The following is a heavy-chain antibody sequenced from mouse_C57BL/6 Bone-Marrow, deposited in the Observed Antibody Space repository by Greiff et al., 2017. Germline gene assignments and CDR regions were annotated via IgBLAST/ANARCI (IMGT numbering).Heavy chain of an antibody. Sequence: EVKLLESGAGLVKPGGSLKLSCAASVFTFSDYGMHWVRQAPEKVLEWVVYISSGSSTIYYADTVKGRFTISRDNAKNTLFLQLTSLRSEDTAMYYCARGVCYAMDYWGQGTAVTVSA. J-gene: IGHJ4*01. V-gene: IGHV5-17*01. CDR2: ISSGSSTI. CDR1: VFTFSDYG. CDR3: ARGVCYAMDY.